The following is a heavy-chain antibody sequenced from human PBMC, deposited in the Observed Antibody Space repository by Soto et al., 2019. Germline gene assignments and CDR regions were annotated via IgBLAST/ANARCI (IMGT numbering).Heavy chain of an antibody. J-gene: IGHJ6*03. Sequence: QVQLQESGPGLVKPSETLSLTCTVSGGSISSYYWSWIRQRPGKGLEWIGYIYYSGSTNYNPSLKSRVTISVDTSKNQFSLKLSSVTAADTAVYYCARVAQGYYTPAYYMDVWGKGTTVTVSS. V-gene: IGHV4-59*01. CDR2: IYYSGST. CDR3: ARVAQGYYTPAYYMDV. D-gene: IGHD3-3*01. CDR1: GGSISSYY.